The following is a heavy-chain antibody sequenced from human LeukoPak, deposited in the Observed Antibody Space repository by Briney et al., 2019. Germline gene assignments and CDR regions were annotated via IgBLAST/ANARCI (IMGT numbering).Heavy chain of an antibody. CDR2: IYSGGST. CDR1: GFTVSSNY. D-gene: IGHD1-26*01. V-gene: IGHV3-53*01. CDR3: AVSLKLAATNLFDY. Sequence: GGSLRLSCAASGFTVSSNYMSWVRQAPGKGLEWVSVIYSGGSTYYADSVKGRFTISRDNSKNTLYLQMNSLRAEDTAVYYCAVSLKLAATNLFDYWGQGTLVTVSS. J-gene: IGHJ4*02.